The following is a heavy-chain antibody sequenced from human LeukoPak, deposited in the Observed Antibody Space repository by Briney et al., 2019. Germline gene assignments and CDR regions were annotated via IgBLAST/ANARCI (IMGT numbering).Heavy chain of an antibody. D-gene: IGHD1-26*01. J-gene: IGHJ4*02. CDR1: GGSISSYY. Sequence: PSETLSLTCTVSGGSISSYYWSWIRQPPGKGLEWIGYIYYSGSTNYNPSLKSRVTISVDTSKNQFSLKLSSVTAADTAVYYCARGVGATRLGYWGQGTLVTVSS. V-gene: IGHV4-59*01. CDR3: ARGVGATRLGY. CDR2: IYYSGST.